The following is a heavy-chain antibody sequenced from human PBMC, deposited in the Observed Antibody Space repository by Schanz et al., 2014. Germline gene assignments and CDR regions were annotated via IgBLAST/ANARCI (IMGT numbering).Heavy chain of an antibody. D-gene: IGHD5-12*01. J-gene: IGHJ4*02. V-gene: IGHV3-23*04. CDR3: ARKVVATIGGYYDN. Sequence: EVQLVESGGGLVKPGGSLRLSCASSGFSFTTYAMSWVRQAPGKGLEWVSSISSGGGSTYYADSVRGRFTISRDNAENTLFLQMNSLRAEDTAVYYCARKVVATIGGYYDNWGQGTLVIVSS. CDR2: ISSGGGST. CDR1: GFSFTTYA.